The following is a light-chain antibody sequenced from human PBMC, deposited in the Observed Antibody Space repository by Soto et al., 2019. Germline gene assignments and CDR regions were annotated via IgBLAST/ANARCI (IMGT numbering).Light chain of an antibody. CDR3: QQRSDWPLT. CDR1: QSVSSY. CDR2: DAS. V-gene: IGKV3-11*01. J-gene: IGKJ4*01. Sequence: EIVLTQSPTTLFLSQGERATLSCRASQSVSSYFAWYQQKPGQAPRLLIYDASTRAAGIPARFSGSGSGTDFTLTISSLEPEDFAVYYGQQRSDWPLTFGGGTKVEIK.